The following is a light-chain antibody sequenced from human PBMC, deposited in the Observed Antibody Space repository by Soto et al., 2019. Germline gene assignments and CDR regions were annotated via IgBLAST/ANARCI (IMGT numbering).Light chain of an antibody. V-gene: IGKV3-15*01. J-gene: IGKJ1*01. Sequence: EIVMTQSPVTLSVSPGESATLFCRASQSVSSNLAWYQQKPGQAPSLLIYGAFTRATGIPARFSGTGSGTEFTLTISSLQSEDFALYYCQQYNDWPLTFGQGTKVDIK. CDR3: QQYNDWPLT. CDR1: QSVSSN. CDR2: GAF.